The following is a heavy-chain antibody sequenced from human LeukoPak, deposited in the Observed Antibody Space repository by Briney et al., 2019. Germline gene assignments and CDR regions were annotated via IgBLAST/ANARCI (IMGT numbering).Heavy chain of an antibody. Sequence: NTSETLSLTCTVSGGSISSSSYYWGWIRQPPGKGLEWIGSIYYSGSTYYNPSLKSRVNISVDTSKNQFSLKLSSVTAADTAVYYCAREALEGANEGAFDIWGQGTMVTVSS. D-gene: IGHD1-26*01. CDR2: IYYSGST. V-gene: IGHV4-39*07. CDR1: GGSISSSSYY. J-gene: IGHJ3*02. CDR3: AREALEGANEGAFDI.